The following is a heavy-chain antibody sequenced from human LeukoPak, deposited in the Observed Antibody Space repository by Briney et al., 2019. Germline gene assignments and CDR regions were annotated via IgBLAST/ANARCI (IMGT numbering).Heavy chain of an antibody. D-gene: IGHD3-22*01. CDR1: GGSSSGYY. CDR3: ARCKKNNYDSSGYHGDWFDP. V-gene: IGHV4-34*01. J-gene: IGHJ5*02. CDR2: INHSGST. Sequence: SETLSLTCAVYGGSSSGYYWSWIRQPPGKGLEWIGEINHSGSTNYNPSLKSRVTISVDTSKNQFSLKLSSVTAADTAVYYCARCKKNNYDSSGYHGDWFDPWGQGTLVTVSS.